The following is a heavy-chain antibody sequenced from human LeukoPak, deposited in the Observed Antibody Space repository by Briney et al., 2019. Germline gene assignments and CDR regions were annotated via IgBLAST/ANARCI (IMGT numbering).Heavy chain of an antibody. V-gene: IGHV3-7*01. CDR2: IKLDGSEK. CDR1: GFTFSSYW. Sequence: PGGSLRLSCAASGFTFSSYWMSWVRQAPGKGLGWVANIKLDGSEKNYVDSVKGRFTISRDNAKNPVYLQMNSLRAEDTAVYYCARGGTATYYFDYWGQGTLVTVSS. D-gene: IGHD3-16*01. J-gene: IGHJ4*02. CDR3: ARGGTATYYFDY.